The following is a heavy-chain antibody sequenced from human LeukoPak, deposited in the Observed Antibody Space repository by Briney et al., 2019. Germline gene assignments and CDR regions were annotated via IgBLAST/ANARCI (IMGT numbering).Heavy chain of an antibody. CDR2: VYYSGST. V-gene: IGHV4-39*07. CDR3: AREGAERCGVAAAGYYYYYMDV. Sequence: SETLSLTCTVSGASVSSSNYYWGWIPQPPGKGLEWIGSVYYSGSTYYNPSLKSRVTISVDTSKNQFSLKLSSVTAADTAVYYCAREGAERCGVAAAGYYYYYMDVWGKGTTITISS. J-gene: IGHJ6*03. D-gene: IGHD2-2*01. CDR1: GASVSSSNYY.